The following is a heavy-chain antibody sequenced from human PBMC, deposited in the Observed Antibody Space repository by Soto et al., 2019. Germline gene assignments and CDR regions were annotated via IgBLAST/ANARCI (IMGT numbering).Heavy chain of an antibody. V-gene: IGHV1-69*13. CDR2: IIPIFGTA. D-gene: IGHD5-18*01. Sequence: SVKVSCKASGGTFSSYASSWVRQAAGQGVEWMGGIIPIFGTANYAQKFQGRVTITADESTSTAYMELSSLRSEDTAVYYCARGWSLGYSSHFPDYHYGMHVWGQGTTVTVSS. J-gene: IGHJ6*02. CDR1: GGTFSSYA. CDR3: ARGWSLGYSSHFPDYHYGMHV.